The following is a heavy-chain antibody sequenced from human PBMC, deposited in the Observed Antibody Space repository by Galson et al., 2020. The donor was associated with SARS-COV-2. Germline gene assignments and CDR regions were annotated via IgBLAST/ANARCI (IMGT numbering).Heavy chain of an antibody. J-gene: IGHJ6*03. V-gene: IGHV1-46*01. CDR1: GYTFTSYY. Sequence: GESLKISCKASGYTFTSYYMHWVRQAPGQGLEWMGIINPSGGSTSYAQKFQGRVTMTRDTSTSTVYMELSSLRSEDTAVYYCARDDVYYYDSSEYMDVWGKGTTVTVSS. CDR3: ARDDVYYYDSSEYMDV. CDR2: INPSGGST. D-gene: IGHD3-22*01.